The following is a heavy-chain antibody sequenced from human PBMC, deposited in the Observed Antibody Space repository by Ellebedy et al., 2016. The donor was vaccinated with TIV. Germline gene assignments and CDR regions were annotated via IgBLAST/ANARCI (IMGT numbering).Heavy chain of an antibody. Sequence: GESLKISCAASGFTFSDYYMSWIRQAPGKGLEWVSYISSSSSYTNYADSVKGRFTISRDNAKNSLYLQMNSLRAEDTAVYYCAREQWFGELTFDYWGQGTLVTVSS. V-gene: IGHV3-11*06. CDR3: AREQWFGELTFDY. J-gene: IGHJ4*02. CDR1: GFTFSDYY. CDR2: ISSSSSYT. D-gene: IGHD3-10*01.